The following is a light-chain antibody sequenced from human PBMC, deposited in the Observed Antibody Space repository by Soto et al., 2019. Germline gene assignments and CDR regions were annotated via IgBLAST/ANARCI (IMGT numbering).Light chain of an antibody. CDR2: QND. CDR1: SSNIGKNY. CDR3: GTWDSSLSAVL. J-gene: IGLJ2*01. V-gene: IGLV1-51*02. Sequence: QSVLTQPPSVSAAPGQKVTISCSGSSSNIGKNYASWYQRLPGTAPKLLIYQNDKRPSGIPDRFSGSKSATSATLGITGLQTGDEADYFCGTWDSSLSAVLFGEGTKVTVL.